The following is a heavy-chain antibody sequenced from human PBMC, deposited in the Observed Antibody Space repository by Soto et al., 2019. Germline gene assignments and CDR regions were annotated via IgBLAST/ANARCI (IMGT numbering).Heavy chain of an antibody. Sequence: QPGGSLRLSCVASGFVFEVYWMHWVRQVPGKGLEWVSRISDDGARTDYADSVRGRFTISRDNANNALYLQMNALRGEDTAVYFCTGGPRPSSVGTGAVWGRGALVTVSS. CDR2: ISDDGART. CDR1: GFVFEVYW. V-gene: IGHV3-74*01. D-gene: IGHD2-2*01. J-gene: IGHJ1*01. CDR3: TGGPRPSSVGTGAV.